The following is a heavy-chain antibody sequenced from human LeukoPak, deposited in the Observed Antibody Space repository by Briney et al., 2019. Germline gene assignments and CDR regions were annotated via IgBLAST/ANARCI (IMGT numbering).Heavy chain of an antibody. CDR3: ASTTVVSENDAFDI. CDR2: IYYSGST. CDR1: GGSISSYY. J-gene: IGHJ3*02. V-gene: IGHV4-59*01. D-gene: IGHD4-23*01. Sequence: SETLSLTCTVSGGSISSYYWSWIRQPSGKGLEWIGYIYYSGSTNYNPSLKSRVTISVDTSKNQFSLKLSSVTAADTAVYYCASTTVVSENDAFDIWGQGTMVTVSS.